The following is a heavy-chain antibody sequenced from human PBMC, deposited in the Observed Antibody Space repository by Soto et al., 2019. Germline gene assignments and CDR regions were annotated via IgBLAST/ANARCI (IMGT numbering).Heavy chain of an antibody. CDR3: ARDGRDIVVVPAASDY. CDR2: IKQDGSEK. Sequence: PGGSLRLSCAASGFTFSSYWMSWVRQAPGKGLEWVANIKQDGSEKYYVDSVKGRFTISRDNAKNSLYLQMNSLRAEDTAVYYCARDGRDIVVVPAASDYWGQGTLVTVSS. V-gene: IGHV3-7*01. D-gene: IGHD2-2*01. CDR1: GFTFSSYW. J-gene: IGHJ4*02.